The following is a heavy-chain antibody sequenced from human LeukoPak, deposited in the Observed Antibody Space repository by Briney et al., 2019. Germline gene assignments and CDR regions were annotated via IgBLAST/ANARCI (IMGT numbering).Heavy chain of an antibody. V-gene: IGHV4-34*01. J-gene: IGHJ5*02. Sequence: PSETLSLTCAVYGGSFSGYYWSWIRQPPGKGLEWIGEINHSGSTNYNPSLKSRVTISVVTSKNQFSLKLSSVTAADTAVYYCARYYAPRRYNWFDPWGQGTLVTVSS. CDR1: GGSFSGYY. D-gene: IGHD3-16*01. CDR3: ARYYAPRRYNWFDP. CDR2: INHSGST.